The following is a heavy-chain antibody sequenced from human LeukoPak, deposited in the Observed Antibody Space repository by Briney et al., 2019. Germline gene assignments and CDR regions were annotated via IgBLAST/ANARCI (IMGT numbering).Heavy chain of an antibody. V-gene: IGHV3-66*02. Sequence: GGSLRLSCAAPGFTVSSNYMSWVRQAPGKGLEWVSVIYSGGSTYYADSVKGRFTISRDNSKNTLYLQMNSLRAEDTAVYYCARDVWGATNYWGQGTLVTVSS. J-gene: IGHJ4*02. CDR1: GFTVSSNY. CDR3: ARDVWGATNY. D-gene: IGHD1-26*01. CDR2: IYSGGST.